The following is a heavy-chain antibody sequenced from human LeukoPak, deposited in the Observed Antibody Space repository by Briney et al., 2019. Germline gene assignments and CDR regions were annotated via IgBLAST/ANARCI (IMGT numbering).Heavy chain of an antibody. CDR1: GFTFADYA. CDR2: ISWNSGSI. D-gene: IGHD7-27*01. J-gene: IGHJ3*02. V-gene: IGHV3-9*01. CDR3: AKDRAGDIYDAFDI. Sequence: GGSLRLSCAASGFTFADYAMHWVRQAPGKGLEWVSGISWNSGSIGYADSVKGRFTISRDNAKNSLYLQMNSLRAEDTALYYCAKDRAGDIYDAFDIWGQGTMVTVSS.